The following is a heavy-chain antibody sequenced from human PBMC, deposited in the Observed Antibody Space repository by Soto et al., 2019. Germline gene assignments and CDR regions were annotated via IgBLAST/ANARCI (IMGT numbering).Heavy chain of an antibody. Sequence: PGESLKISCKGPGYSFTSYWIGWVRQMPGKGLEWMGIIYPGDSDTRYSPSFQGQVTISADKSISTAYLQWSSLKASDTAMYYCARPRRGSSWKNAFDIWGQGTMVTVSS. V-gene: IGHV5-51*01. CDR3: ARPRRGSSWKNAFDI. D-gene: IGHD6-13*01. CDR2: IYPGDSDT. CDR1: GYSFTSYW. J-gene: IGHJ3*02.